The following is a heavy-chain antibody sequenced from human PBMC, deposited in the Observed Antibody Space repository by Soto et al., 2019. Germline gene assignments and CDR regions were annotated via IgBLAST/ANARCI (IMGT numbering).Heavy chain of an antibody. CDR3: ARIPPYCSSTSCPSYYYYGMDV. Sequence: SVPTLVNPTQTLTLTCTFSGFSLSTSGMCVSWIRQPPGQALEWLALIDWDDDKYYSTSLKTRLTISKDTSKNQVVLTMTNMDPVDTATYYCARIPPYCSSTSCPSYYYYGMDVWGQGTTVTVSS. D-gene: IGHD2-2*01. J-gene: IGHJ6*02. CDR1: GFSLSTSGMC. V-gene: IGHV2-70*01. CDR2: IDWDDDK.